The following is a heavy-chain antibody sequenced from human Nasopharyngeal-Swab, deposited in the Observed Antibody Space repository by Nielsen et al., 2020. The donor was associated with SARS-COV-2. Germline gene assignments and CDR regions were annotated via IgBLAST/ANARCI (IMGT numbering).Heavy chain of an antibody. CDR1: AFTFGNYY. Sequence: GGSLRLSCAASAFTFGNYYMTWIRQAPGKGLEWVAAIIGSGDISGRGDNTYYADSVKGRFTISRDNSKNTLYLQMNSLRAEDTAIYYCAKDLKGPYFFWGQGTLVTVSP. V-gene: IGHV3-23*01. CDR2: IIGSGDISGRGDNT. CDR3: AKDLKGPYFF. J-gene: IGHJ4*02. D-gene: IGHD2/OR15-2a*01.